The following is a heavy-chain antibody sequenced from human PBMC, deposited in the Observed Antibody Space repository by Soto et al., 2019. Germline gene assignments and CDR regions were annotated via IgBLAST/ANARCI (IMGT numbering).Heavy chain of an antibody. V-gene: IGHV3-74*01. CDR1: GFTFNTYW. D-gene: IGHD5-12*01. CDR3: ATVATNPYNWLDP. CDR2: INSDGTKT. Sequence: EVQLVESGGILVQPGGSLRLSCAGSGFTFNTYWMHWVRQAPGKGLVWVSRINSDGTKTSYADSVKGRFTISRDNAKNTVYLQMNSLRAEDTAVYYCATVATNPYNWLDPWGQGTLVTVSS. J-gene: IGHJ5*02.